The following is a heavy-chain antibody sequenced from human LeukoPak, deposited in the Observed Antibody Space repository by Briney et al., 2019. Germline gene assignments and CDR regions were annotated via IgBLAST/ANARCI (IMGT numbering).Heavy chain of an antibody. CDR1: GFSITNYW. J-gene: IGHJ5*02. D-gene: IGHD6-19*01. CDR2: IKGDGSEK. V-gene: IGHV3-7*01. Sequence: PGGSLRLSCAVSGFSITNYWMTWVRQAPGKGLEWVANIKGDGSEKYYVDSVKGRFTISRDNDKNYLYLQMNSLRDEDTAVYYXVRQAGVSWGQGTLVTVSS. CDR3: VRQAGVS.